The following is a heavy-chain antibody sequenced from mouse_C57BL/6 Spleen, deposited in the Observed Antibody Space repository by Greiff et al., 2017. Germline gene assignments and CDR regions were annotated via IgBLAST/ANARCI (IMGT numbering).Heavy chain of an antibody. J-gene: IGHJ4*01. CDR3: ARNWEYYARDY. CDR2: IDPSASYT. V-gene: IGHV1-69*01. Sequence: VQLQQPGAELVMPGASVKLSCKASGYTFTSYWMHWVKQRPGQGLEWIGEIDPSASYTNYNQKFKGKSTLTVDKSSSTAYMQLSSLTSEDSAVYYCARNWEYYARDYWGQGTSGTVAS. CDR1: GYTFTSYW. D-gene: IGHD4-1*01.